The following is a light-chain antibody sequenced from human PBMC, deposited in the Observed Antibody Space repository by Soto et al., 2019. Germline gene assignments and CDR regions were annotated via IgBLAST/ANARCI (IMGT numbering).Light chain of an antibody. CDR1: QNVHSD. CDR2: DTS. V-gene: IGKV3-15*01. CDR3: QQYNNWRLT. Sequence: EVVMTQSPDTLSVSPGDGATLSCRASQNVHSDFAWYQQKPGQAPRLVIYDTSTRATDIPVRFTGGGSGTEFPLTIRSLKSEDCAVSGCQQYNNWRLTFGGGTKVDIK. J-gene: IGKJ4*02.